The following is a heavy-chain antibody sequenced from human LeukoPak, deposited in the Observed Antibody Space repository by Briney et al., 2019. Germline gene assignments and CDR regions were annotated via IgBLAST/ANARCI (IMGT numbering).Heavy chain of an antibody. CDR3: ARGYYDSSGYYYSDY. D-gene: IGHD3-22*01. J-gene: IGHJ4*02. V-gene: IGHV1-2*06. CDR2: INPNSGGT. Sequence: ASVKVSCKASGYTFTGYYMHWVRQAPGQGLEWMGRINPNSGGTNYAQKFQGRATMTRDTSISTAYMELSRLRSDDTAVYYCARGYYDSSGYYYSDYWGQGTLVTVSS. CDR1: GYTFTGYY.